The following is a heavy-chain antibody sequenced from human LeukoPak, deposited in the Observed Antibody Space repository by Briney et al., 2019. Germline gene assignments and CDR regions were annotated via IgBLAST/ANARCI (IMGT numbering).Heavy chain of an antibody. J-gene: IGHJ4*02. V-gene: IGHV3-74*01. CDR1: GLSFSSYW. Sequence: GGSLRLSCAASGLSFSSYWMHWVRQAPGKGLVWVSRIKFDGSITNYADAVKGRLTIARDNAKNTLYLQMNSLRAEDTALYYCAKDKSPMAGYYFDYWGQGTLVTVSS. D-gene: IGHD5-24*01. CDR2: IKFDGSIT. CDR3: AKDKSPMAGYYFDY.